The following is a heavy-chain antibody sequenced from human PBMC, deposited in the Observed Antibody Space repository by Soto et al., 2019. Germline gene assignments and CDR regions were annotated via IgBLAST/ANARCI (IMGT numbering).Heavy chain of an antibody. D-gene: IGHD6-6*01. V-gene: IGHV4-4*02. CDR2: IYHSGSN. J-gene: IGHJ4*02. CDR1: SGSISSSNW. Sequence: QVQLQESGPGLVKPSGTLSLTCAVSSGSISSSNWWSWVRQPPGKGLEWIGEIYHSGSNNYNPSLKSRLTISVDKSKHQFSLKLSSVTAADTAVYYCARVNGYSRSWVYFDYWGQGTLVTVFS. CDR3: ARVNGYSRSWVYFDY.